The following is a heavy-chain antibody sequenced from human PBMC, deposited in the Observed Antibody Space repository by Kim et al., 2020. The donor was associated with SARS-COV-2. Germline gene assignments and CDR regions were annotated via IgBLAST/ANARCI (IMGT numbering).Heavy chain of an antibody. J-gene: IGHJ4*02. V-gene: IGHV4-39*01. D-gene: IGHD5-12*01. CDR3: ARRPTNSGYGYFEY. CDR2: IYYSGST. CDR1: GGSISNNNYY. Sequence: SETLSLTCTVSGGSISNNNYYWGWIRQPPGKGLEWIGNIYYSGSTYYNPSLKSRVTISVDTSKNQFSLKLSSVTAPDTAVYYCARRPTNSGYGYFEYWGQGTLVTVSS.